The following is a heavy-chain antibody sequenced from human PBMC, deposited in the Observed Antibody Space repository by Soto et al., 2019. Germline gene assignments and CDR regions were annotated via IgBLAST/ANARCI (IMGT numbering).Heavy chain of an antibody. D-gene: IGHD5-12*01. J-gene: IGHJ6*02. CDR2: IWYDGSNK. V-gene: IGHV3-33*01. CDR1: GFTFSSYG. Sequence: QVQLVESGGGVVQPGRSLRLSCAASGFTFSSYGMHWVRQAPGKGLEWVAVIWYDGSNKYYADSVKGRFTISRDNSKNTLYLQMNSLRAEDTAVYYCARAKGIVAGSKNYYYYYGMDVWGQGTTVTVSS. CDR3: ARAKGIVAGSKNYYYYYGMDV.